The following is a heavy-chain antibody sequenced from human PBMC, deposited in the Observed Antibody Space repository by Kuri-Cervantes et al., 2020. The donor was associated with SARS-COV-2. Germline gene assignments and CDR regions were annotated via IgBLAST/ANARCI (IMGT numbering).Heavy chain of an antibody. CDR3: YCAPKEGFDS. Sequence: ASVKVSCKASGYTFTGYYMHWVRQAPGQGLEWMGIINPSGGSTSYAQKFQGRVTMTRDTSTSTVYLELSSLTSEDTAIYYCYCAPKEGFDSWGQGTLVTVSS. D-gene: IGHD2-21*01. CDR1: GYTFTGYY. CDR2: INPSGGST. V-gene: IGHV1-46*01. J-gene: IGHJ4*02.